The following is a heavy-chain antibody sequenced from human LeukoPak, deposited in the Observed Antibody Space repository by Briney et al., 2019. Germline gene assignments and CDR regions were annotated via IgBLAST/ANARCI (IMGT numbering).Heavy chain of an antibody. J-gene: IGHJ3*02. Sequence: PGGSLRLXCAASGFTFSSYAMSWVRQAPGKGLEWVSAISGSGGSTYYADSVKGRFTISRDNSKNTLYLQMNSLRAEDTAVYYCAKDRIQYPDAFDIWGQGTMVTVSS. D-gene: IGHD4-11*01. CDR3: AKDRIQYPDAFDI. CDR1: GFTFSSYA. V-gene: IGHV3-23*01. CDR2: ISGSGGST.